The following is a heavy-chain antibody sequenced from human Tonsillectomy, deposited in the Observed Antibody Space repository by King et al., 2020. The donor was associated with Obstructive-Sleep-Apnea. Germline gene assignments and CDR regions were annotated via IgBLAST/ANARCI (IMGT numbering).Heavy chain of an antibody. CDR1: GYSFTSYW. J-gene: IGHJ6*02. CDR2: IDPSDSYT. D-gene: IGHD3-10*01. CDR3: ARHLGFGGSTRPTYYYYYYGMDV. Sequence: QLVQSGAEVKKPGESLRISCKGSGYSFTSYWISWVRQMPGKGLEWMGRIDPSDSYTNYSPSFQGHVTISADKSISTAYLQWSSLKASDTAMYYCARHLGFGGSTRPTYYYYYYGMDVWGQGTTVTVSS. V-gene: IGHV5-10-1*01.